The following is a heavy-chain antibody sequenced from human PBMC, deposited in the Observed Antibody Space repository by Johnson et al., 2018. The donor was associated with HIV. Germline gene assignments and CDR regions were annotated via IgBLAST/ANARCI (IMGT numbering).Heavy chain of an antibody. Sequence: VQLVESGGGLVQPGGSLRLSCAASGFTFDDYAMHWVRQAPGKGLEWVSGTSWNSGSIRYADSVKGRFSISRDNAKNSLYLQMNSLRAEDTAVYYCAREGVGTTCPFDMWGQGTMVTVSS. CDR2: TSWNSGSI. V-gene: IGHV3-9*01. CDR1: GFTFDDYA. CDR3: AREGVGTTCPFDM. D-gene: IGHD1-26*01. J-gene: IGHJ3*02.